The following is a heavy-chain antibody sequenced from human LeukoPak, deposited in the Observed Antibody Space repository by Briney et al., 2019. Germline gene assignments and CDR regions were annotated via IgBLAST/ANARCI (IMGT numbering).Heavy chain of an antibody. CDR3: ARRTAMVTVYYYYYMDV. D-gene: IGHD5-18*01. Sequence: GGSLRLSCAGYGFTFSNYWMSWVRQAPGKGLEWVANIKQDGSEKNYVDSVKGRFTISRDNAKNSLYLQMNSLRADDTAVYYCARRTAMVTVYYYYYMDVWGKGTTVTVSS. V-gene: IGHV3-7*01. J-gene: IGHJ6*03. CDR1: GFTFSNYW. CDR2: IKQDGSEK.